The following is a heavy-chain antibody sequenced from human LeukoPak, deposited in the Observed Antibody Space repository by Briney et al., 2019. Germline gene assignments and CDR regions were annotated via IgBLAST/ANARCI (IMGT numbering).Heavy chain of an antibody. CDR1: GFSFTSFG. J-gene: IGHJ4*02. CDR3: ARSLGADTAMVTLDS. Sequence: PGGSLRLSCAASGFSFTSFGMTWVRLAPGKGLEWVSSITTSTGIYYTDSVKGRFTISRDNTKNSLYLQMNSLRAEDTAVYYCARSLGADTAMVTLDSWGQGTLVTVSS. CDR2: ITTSTGI. D-gene: IGHD5-18*01. V-gene: IGHV3-21*01.